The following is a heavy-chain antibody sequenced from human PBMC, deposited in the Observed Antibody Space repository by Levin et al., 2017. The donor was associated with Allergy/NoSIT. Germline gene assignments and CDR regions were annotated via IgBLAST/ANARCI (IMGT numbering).Heavy chain of an antibody. CDR3: ARVLRLLYDAFDI. V-gene: IGHV4-4*02. CDR2: IYHTGST. J-gene: IGHJ3*02. CDR1: GASISNSNW. Sequence: SETLSLTCAVSGASISNSNWWGWVRQSPGKGPEWIGEIYHTGSTNYNPSLKSRIIISLDKAENQFSLNLTSVTAADTAIYYCARVLRLLYDAFDIWGQGTMVTVSS. D-gene: IGHD4-11*01.